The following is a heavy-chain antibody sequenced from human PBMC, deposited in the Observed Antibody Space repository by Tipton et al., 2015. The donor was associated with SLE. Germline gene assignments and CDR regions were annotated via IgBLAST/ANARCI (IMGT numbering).Heavy chain of an antibody. Sequence: TLSLTCTVSGGSISSYYWSWIRQPPGKGLEWIGYFYTGGSTNYNPSLKSRVTISVDTSKNQFSPKLSSVTAADTAVYYCARHARGYWYFDLWGRGTLVTVSS. CDR3: ARHARGYWYFDL. J-gene: IGHJ2*01. CDR2: FYTGGST. CDR1: GGSISSYY. V-gene: IGHV4-4*08.